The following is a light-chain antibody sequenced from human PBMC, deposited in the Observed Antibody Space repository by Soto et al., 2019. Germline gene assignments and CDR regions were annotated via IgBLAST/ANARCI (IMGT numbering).Light chain of an antibody. CDR1: QSISTW. V-gene: IGKV1-5*01. J-gene: IGKJ1*01. Sequence: DLQMTQSPSTLSASVGDRVTITCRASQSISTWLAWYQQKPGKAPKLLIYDASSLESGVPARFSGSGSGTEFTLTISSLQSEDFAVYYCQQYKKWPQAFGEGTKVDIK. CDR3: QQYKKWPQA. CDR2: DAS.